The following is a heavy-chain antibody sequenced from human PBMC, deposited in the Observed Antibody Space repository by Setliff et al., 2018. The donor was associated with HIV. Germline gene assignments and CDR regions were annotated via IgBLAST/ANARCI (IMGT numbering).Heavy chain of an antibody. V-gene: IGHV4-59*11. CDR2: VYYSGST. Sequence: PSETLSLTCTLSGGSISSHYWSWIRQPPGKVLEWIGSVYYSGSTNYNPSLKSRITISLDTSKSQFSLKLGSVTAADTAVYFCSTVVTLAYCHDGLCPAFDSWGQGALVTVSS. CDR1: GGSISSHY. J-gene: IGHJ4*02. CDR3: STVVTLAYCHDGLCPAFDS. D-gene: IGHD2-8*01.